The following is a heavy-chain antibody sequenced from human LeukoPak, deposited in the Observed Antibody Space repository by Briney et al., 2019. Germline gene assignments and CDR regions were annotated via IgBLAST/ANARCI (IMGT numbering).Heavy chain of an antibody. J-gene: IGHJ5*02. V-gene: IGHV3-21*01. Sequence: GGSLRLSCAASGFTFSSFTMNWVRQAPGKGLEWVSSISGSNNYIYYADSVKGRFTISRDNAKNSLFLQMNSLRAEDTAVYYCAKEGAYPTITSDTWGQGTLVSVSS. CDR1: GFTFSSFT. CDR3: AKEGAYPTITSDT. CDR2: ISGSNNYI. D-gene: IGHD4-11*01.